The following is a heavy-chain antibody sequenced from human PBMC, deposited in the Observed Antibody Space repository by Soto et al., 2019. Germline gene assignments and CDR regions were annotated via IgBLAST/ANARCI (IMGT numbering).Heavy chain of an antibody. D-gene: IGHD5-12*01. CDR2: IIPIFGTA. J-gene: IGHJ6*02. V-gene: IGHV1-69*12. CDR1: GGTFSSYA. Sequence: QVQLVQSGAEVKKPGSSVKVSCKASGGTFSSYAISWVRQAPGQGLEWMVGIIPIFGTANYAQKFQGRVTITADESTSTAYMELSSLRSEDTAVYYCARKVAVTNYYYYYGMDVWGQGTTVTVSS. CDR3: ARKVAVTNYYYYYGMDV.